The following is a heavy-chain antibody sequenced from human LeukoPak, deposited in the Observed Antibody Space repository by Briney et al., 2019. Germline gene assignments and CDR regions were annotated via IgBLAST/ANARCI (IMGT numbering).Heavy chain of an antibody. CDR1: GFTFSSLA. V-gene: IGHV3-23*01. CDR3: AKGQELDDGVFDS. CDR2: IRSNGDTT. J-gene: IGHJ4*02. D-gene: IGHD1-1*01. Sequence: SEGSLRLSCTASGFTFSSLAMTWVRQAPGKGLEWVSTIRSNGDTTYNADSVKGRFTISRDNSKNTLYLELNSLRVEDTATFYCAKGQELDDGVFDSWGQGTMVTVSS.